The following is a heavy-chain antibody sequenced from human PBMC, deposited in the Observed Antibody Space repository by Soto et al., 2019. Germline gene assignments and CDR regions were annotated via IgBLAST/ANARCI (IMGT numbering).Heavy chain of an antibody. CDR3: ARGGVDYYDSSGYYFSPYYFDY. Sequence: PSETLSLTCTVSAGSISSGRYYWSWIRQQPGKGQEWIGYISYSGSTYYNPSLKSRVTMSVDTSKNQFSLKLSSVTAADTAVYYCARGGVDYYDSSGYYFSPYYFDYWGQGTLVTVSS. J-gene: IGHJ4*02. CDR2: ISYSGST. V-gene: IGHV4-31*03. CDR1: AGSISSGRYY. D-gene: IGHD3-22*01.